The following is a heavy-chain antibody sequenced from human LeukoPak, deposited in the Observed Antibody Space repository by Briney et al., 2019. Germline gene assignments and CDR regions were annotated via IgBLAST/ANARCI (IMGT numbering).Heavy chain of an antibody. CDR2: ISSSSSTI. J-gene: IGHJ4*02. CDR1: GFTFSSYS. Sequence: GGSLRLSCAASGFTFSSYSMNWVRQAPGKGLEWVSYISSSSSTIYYADSVKGRFTISRDNAKNSLYLQMNSLRAEDTAVYYCARDKYAYCGGDCPPYFDYWGQGTLVTVSS. D-gene: IGHD2-21*02. CDR3: ARDKYAYCGGDCPPYFDY. V-gene: IGHV3-48*04.